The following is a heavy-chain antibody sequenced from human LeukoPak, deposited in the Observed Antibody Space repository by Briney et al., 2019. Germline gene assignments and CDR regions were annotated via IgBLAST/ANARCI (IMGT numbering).Heavy chain of an antibody. CDR1: GGSISGFY. Sequence: KPSETPSLTCTVSGGSISGFYWGWVRQPPRKGLEWIGFIYYSGSANYNPSLKSRVTMSVDTSKNQFSLKLSSVTAADTAFYYCARDRDSSGWFDYWGQGTLVTVSS. J-gene: IGHJ4*02. D-gene: IGHD6-19*01. CDR3: ARDRDSSGWFDY. V-gene: IGHV4-59*01. CDR2: IYYSGSA.